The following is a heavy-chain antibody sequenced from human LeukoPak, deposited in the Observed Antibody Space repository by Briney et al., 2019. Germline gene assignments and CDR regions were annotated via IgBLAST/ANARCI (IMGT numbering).Heavy chain of an antibody. D-gene: IGHD1-26*01. CDR3: ARGRGATPPYYFDY. J-gene: IGHJ4*02. V-gene: IGHV3-21*01. Sequence: GGSLRLSCAASGFTFTNYNMNWVRQAPGKGLEWVSSISSTSIYIYYADSVKGRFTISRDNAKNSLYLQMSSLRAEDTAVYYCARGRGATPPYYFDYWGQGTLVTVSS. CDR2: ISSTSIYI. CDR1: GFTFTNYN.